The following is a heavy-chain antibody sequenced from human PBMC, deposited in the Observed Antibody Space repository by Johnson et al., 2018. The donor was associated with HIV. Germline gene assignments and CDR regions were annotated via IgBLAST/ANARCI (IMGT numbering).Heavy chain of an antibody. J-gene: IGHJ3*02. CDR3: ARDRGGGSYHDAFDI. V-gene: IGHV3-66*02. Sequence: VQLVESGGGVVQPGRSLRLSCAASGFTVSSNYMSWVRQAPGKGLEWVSVIYSGGSTYYADSVKGRFTISRDNSKNTLYLQMNSLRAEDTAVYYCARDRGGGSYHDAFDIWGQGTMVTVSS. D-gene: IGHD1-26*01. CDR1: GFTVSSNY. CDR2: IYSGGST.